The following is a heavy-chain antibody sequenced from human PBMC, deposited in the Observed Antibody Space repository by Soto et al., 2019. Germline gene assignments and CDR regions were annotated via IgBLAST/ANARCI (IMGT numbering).Heavy chain of an antibody. J-gene: IGHJ4*02. D-gene: IGHD3-22*01. CDR1: GYSFCTSG. V-gene: IGHV1-18*01. CDR3: ARAGQYYDSSGYAN. Sequence: QVKLVQSGTEVKKPGASVTVSCKASGYSFCTSGISWVRQAPGQGLEWMGWISAYNGNTNYDQKLQDRATMTTDTPTNTAYLELRSMRSDDTAVYYCARAGQYYDSSGYANWGQGTLVTVSS. CDR2: ISAYNGNT.